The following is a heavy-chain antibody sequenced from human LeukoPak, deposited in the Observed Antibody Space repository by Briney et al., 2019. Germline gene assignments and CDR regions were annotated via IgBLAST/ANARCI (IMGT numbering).Heavy chain of an antibody. CDR2: VSSSGGGT. CDR3: AKEFDSSGFFDC. J-gene: IGHJ4*02. Sequence: PGRSLRLSCTASGFTFGDYAMSWVRQAPGKGLEWVSAVSSSGGGTYFAASVKGRFTISRDNSKNTLYLQMNSLRAEDTAVYYCAKEFDSSGFFDCWGQGTLVTVSS. V-gene: IGHV3-23*01. D-gene: IGHD3-22*01. CDR1: GFTFGDYA.